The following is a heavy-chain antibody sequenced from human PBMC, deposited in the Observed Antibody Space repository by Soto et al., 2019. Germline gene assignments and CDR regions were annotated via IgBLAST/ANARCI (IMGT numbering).Heavy chain of an antibody. CDR3: AKALRPSLNFFYYMDV. J-gene: IGHJ6*03. V-gene: IGHV3-23*01. D-gene: IGHD3-16*01. CDR1: GFTFGSYA. Sequence: EVQLLESGGGLVQPGGLLRHSCVVSGFTFGSYAMSWVRQAREKGPEWVAILGGNGFTTYYADSVKGRFTISGDKSKSTLFLQMNSLRADDTGVYYCAKALRPSLNFFYYMDVWGRGTSVTVSS. CDR2: LGGNGFTT.